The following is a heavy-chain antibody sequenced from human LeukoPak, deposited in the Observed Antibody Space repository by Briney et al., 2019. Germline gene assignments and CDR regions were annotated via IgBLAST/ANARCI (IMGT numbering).Heavy chain of an antibody. D-gene: IGHD2-15*01. J-gene: IGHJ3*02. V-gene: IGHV4-61*01. CDR3: ARRGGGGRSFDI. CDR1: GGSVSSGSYY. Sequence: SETLSLTCTVSGGSVSSGSYYWTWIRQPPGKGLEWIGYISYSGSTNYNPSLKSRVTISVDTSKNQFSLNLSSVTAADTAVYYCARRGGGGRSFDIWGQGTMVTVSS. CDR2: ISYSGST.